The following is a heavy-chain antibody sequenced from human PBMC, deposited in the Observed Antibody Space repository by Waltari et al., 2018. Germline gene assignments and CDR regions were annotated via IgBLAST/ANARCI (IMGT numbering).Heavy chain of an antibody. D-gene: IGHD7-27*01. CDR3: IRDLAGARGH. CDR2: INEDGRTT. V-gene: IGHV3-74*03. CDR1: GFTFSSNW. Sequence: EVQLVESGGGLVQPGGSLRLSFAAHGFTFSSNWMHWVRQVPGKGLLWVSRINEDGRTTTYADSVKGRFTISRDNAKNTLYLQMNSLRAEDTAIYYCIRDLAGARGHWGQGTLVTVSS. J-gene: IGHJ4*02.